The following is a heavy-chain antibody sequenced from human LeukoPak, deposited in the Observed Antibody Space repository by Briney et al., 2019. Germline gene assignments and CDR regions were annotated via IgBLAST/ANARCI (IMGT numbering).Heavy chain of an antibody. Sequence: ASVKVSCKASGYTFTGYYMHWVRQAPGQGLEWMGRINPNSGGTNYAQKFQGRVTMTRDTSTSTAYMELRSLRSDDTAVYYCVGTDVNNDAFDIWGQGTMVTVSS. CDR2: INPNSGGT. D-gene: IGHD1-1*01. CDR3: VGTDVNNDAFDI. J-gene: IGHJ3*02. CDR1: GYTFTGYY. V-gene: IGHV1-2*06.